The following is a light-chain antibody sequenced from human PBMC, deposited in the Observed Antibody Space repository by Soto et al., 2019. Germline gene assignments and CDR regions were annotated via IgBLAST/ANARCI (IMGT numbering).Light chain of an antibody. Sequence: EIVMTQSPATLSVSPGERATLSCRASQSVSSNLAWYQQKSGQTPRLLIYGASTRATDIPARFNGSGSGTEFTLTISSLQSEDFAVYYCQQYDNWPLTFGGGTKVEIK. CDR1: QSVSSN. CDR3: QQYDNWPLT. V-gene: IGKV3-15*01. J-gene: IGKJ4*01. CDR2: GAS.